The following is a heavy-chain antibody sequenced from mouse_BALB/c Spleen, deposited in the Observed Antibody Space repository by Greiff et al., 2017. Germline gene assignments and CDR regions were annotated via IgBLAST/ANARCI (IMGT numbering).Heavy chain of an antibody. J-gene: IGHJ2*01. CDR3: ARRFDCNFDY. V-gene: IGHV5-12-2*01. D-gene: IGHD2-13*01. Sequence: EVKLMESGGGLVQPGGSLKLSCAASGFTFSSYTMSWVRQTPEKRLEWVAYISNGGGSTYYPDTVKGRFTISRDNAKNTLYLQMSSLKSEDTAMYYCARRFDCNFDYWGQNTTLTVSS. CDR2: ISNGGGST. CDR1: GFTFSSYT.